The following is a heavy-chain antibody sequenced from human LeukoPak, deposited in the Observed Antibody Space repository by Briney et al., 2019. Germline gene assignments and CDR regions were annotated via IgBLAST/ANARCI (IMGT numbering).Heavy chain of an antibody. J-gene: IGHJ4*02. CDR1: GFSLRSYI. Sequence: GGSVRLLYLAWGFSLRSYILKGLRQPPGKGVEWISFIHSSGAIIFYAESVKGRFTISRDNAKNSLLLQMNSLRAEDTAVYYCARRVPNEVITDYFDYWGPGTLVTVSS. V-gene: IGHV3-48*04. D-gene: IGHD3-16*01. CDR2: IHSSGAII. CDR3: ARRVPNEVITDYFDY.